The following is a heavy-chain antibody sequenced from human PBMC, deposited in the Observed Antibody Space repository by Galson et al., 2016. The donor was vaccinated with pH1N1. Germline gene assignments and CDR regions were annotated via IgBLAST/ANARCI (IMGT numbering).Heavy chain of an antibody. V-gene: IGHV3-9*01. CDR1: GFTFSNYG. CDR3: AKVMVQAGLQGDAFDV. D-gene: IGHD2-2*01. J-gene: IGHJ3*01. Sequence: SLRLSCAVSGFTFSNYGMHWVRQAPGKGLEWVSGISWNSANIDYADSVKGRFTVSRDKAKSSLHLQMNSLRPEDTAFYFCAKVMVQAGLQGDAFDVWGPGTMVVVSS. CDR2: ISWNSANI.